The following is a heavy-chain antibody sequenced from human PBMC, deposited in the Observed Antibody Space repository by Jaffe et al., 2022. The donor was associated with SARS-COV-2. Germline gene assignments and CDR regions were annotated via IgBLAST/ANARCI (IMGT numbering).Heavy chain of an antibody. CDR3: ARDSTDVLAAGTFGS. CDR1: GYTFTKFA. Sequence: QVQLVQSGSELKKPGASVKISCQATGYTFTKFAIYWVRQAPGQGLDWMGWIHTFTGKPSYARGFKGRFVFSLDTSVNTTYLEISGLEPEDTAVYYCARDSTDVLAAGTFGSWGQGTLVTVSS. V-gene: IGHV7-4-1*02. D-gene: IGHD6-13*01. CDR2: IHTFTGKP. J-gene: IGHJ5*01.